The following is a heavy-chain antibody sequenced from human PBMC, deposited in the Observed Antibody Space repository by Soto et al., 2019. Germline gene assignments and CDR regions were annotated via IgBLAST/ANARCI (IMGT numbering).Heavy chain of an antibody. D-gene: IGHD2-21*02. CDR1: GFIFTTYG. V-gene: IGHV3-33*06. CDR2: IWCDGSNQ. J-gene: IGHJ4*02. Sequence: QVQLVESGGGVVQPGRSLRLSCAASGFIFTTYGLHWVRQAPGKGLEWVAVIWCDGSNQYYADSVKGRFTISRANSKNILYLEMNSVRVEDTAVYYCVKDHCGGDCYSDPYFDYWGQGTLVTVSS. CDR3: VKDHCGGDCYSDPYFDY.